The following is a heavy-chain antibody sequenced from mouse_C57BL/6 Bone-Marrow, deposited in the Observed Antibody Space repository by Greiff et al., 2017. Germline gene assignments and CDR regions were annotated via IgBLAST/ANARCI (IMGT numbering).Heavy chain of an antibody. D-gene: IGHD2-4*01. CDR3: AREGDDYDEGHFDY. V-gene: IGHV5-16*01. CDR2: INYDGSST. J-gene: IGHJ2*01. Sequence: EVQVVESEGGLVQPGSSMKLSCTASGFTFSDYYMAWVRQVPEKGLEWVANINYDGSSTYYLDSLKSRFIISRDNAKNILYLQMSSLKSEDTATYYCAREGDDYDEGHFDYWGQGTTLTVSS. CDR1: GFTFSDYY.